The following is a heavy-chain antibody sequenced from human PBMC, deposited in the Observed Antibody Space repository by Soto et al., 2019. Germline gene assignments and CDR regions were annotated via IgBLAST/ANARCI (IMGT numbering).Heavy chain of an antibody. CDR3: AKDSRVTMVRGVIIPPGY. V-gene: IGHV3-74*01. J-gene: IGHJ4*02. D-gene: IGHD3-10*01. Sequence: GGSLRLSCAASGFTFSSYWMLWVRQAPGRGLVWVSRISTDGSDTIYADSVKGRFTISRDNAKNTLYLQMNSLRAEDTAVYFCAKDSRVTMVRGVIIPPGYWGQGTLVTVSS. CDR2: ISTDGSDT. CDR1: GFTFSSYW.